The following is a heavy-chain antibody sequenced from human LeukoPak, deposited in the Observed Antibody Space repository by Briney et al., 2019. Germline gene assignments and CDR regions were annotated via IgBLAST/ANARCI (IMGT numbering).Heavy chain of an antibody. CDR1: GGSISSSSYY. Sequence: SETLSLTCTVSGGSISSSSYYWGWIRQPPGKGLGWIGSIYYSGSTYYNPSLKSRVTISVDTCKNQFSLKLSSVTAADTAVYYCARENDFWSGYYKPIDAFDIWGQGTMVTVSS. V-gene: IGHV4-39*07. CDR2: IYYSGST. D-gene: IGHD3-3*01. CDR3: ARENDFWSGYYKPIDAFDI. J-gene: IGHJ3*02.